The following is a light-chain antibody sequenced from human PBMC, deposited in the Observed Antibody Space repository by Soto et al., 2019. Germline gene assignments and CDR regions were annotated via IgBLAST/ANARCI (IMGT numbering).Light chain of an antibody. CDR3: QQANSFPRT. CDR2: AAS. V-gene: IGKV1D-12*01. Sequence: DIQMTQSPSSVSASVGDRVTITCRASQAISTWLAWYQQKPGKAPKLLIYAASNLQTGVPSRFSGSGYGTDVSLIISRLQPEDFATDYCQQANSFPRTFGQGTKEEIK. CDR1: QAISTW. J-gene: IGKJ1*01.